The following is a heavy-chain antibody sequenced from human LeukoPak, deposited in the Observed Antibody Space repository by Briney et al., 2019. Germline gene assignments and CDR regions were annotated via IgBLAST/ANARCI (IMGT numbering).Heavy chain of an antibody. Sequence: GASVKVSCKASKYTFTGYYVHWVRQAPGQGLEWMGWINPDSGSTNYAQKLQGRVTMTRDTSISTAYMDLSRLTSDDTAVYYCVREGGRCSRTGGAARDFDYWGQGTLVTVSS. J-gene: IGHJ4*02. V-gene: IGHV1-2*02. CDR2: INPDSGST. CDR3: VREGGRCSRTGGAARDFDY. CDR1: KYTFTGYY. D-gene: IGHD2-2*01.